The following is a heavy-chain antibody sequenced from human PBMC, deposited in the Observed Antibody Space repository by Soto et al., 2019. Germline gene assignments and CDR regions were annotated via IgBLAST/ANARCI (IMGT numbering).Heavy chain of an antibody. CDR3: ARVIYVLSREGWFDP. V-gene: IGHV4-30-4*01. CDR1: GGSISSGDYY. D-gene: IGHD3-16*01. J-gene: IGHJ5*02. CDR2: IYYSGST. Sequence: SETLSLTCTVSGGSISSGDYYWSWIRQPPGKGLEWIGYIYYSGSTYYNPSLKSRVTISVDTSKNQFSLKLSSVTAADTAVYYCARVIYVLSREGWFDPWGQGTLVTSPQ.